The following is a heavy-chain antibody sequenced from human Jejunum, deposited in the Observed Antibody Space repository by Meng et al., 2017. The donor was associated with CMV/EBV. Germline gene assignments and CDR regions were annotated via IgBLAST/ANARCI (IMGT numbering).Heavy chain of an antibody. J-gene: IGHJ4*02. V-gene: IGHV4-4*07. D-gene: IGHD1-26*01. Sequence: VHCQASGPGLGKPSETLSLTGTVSGGSINNYYWSWIRQSAGKGLEWIGRFYSSDTYNYHPSLNSRVTMSLDTSKKQFSLILSSVTAADTARYYCARGPGASTREGFDHWGLGTLVTVSS. CDR3: ARGPGASTREGFDH. CDR1: GGSINNYY. CDR2: FYSSDTY.